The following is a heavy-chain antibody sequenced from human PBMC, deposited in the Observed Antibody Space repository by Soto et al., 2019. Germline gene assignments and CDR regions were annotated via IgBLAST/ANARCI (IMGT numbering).Heavy chain of an antibody. CDR2: IIPLHNTS. CDR1: GGAFNNYA. D-gene: IGHD1-20*01. V-gene: IGHV1-69*06. CDR3: ASWSNWNPLYYDSLDV. J-gene: IGHJ6*02. Sequence: QVQLLQSGAEVKKPGSSVKVSCKVSGGAFNNYALNWVRHGPGQGLEWLGGIIPLHNTSNYSLKFLGRVTVTADISSTTVYMEFNSLTSDDTATYYCASWSNWNPLYYDSLDVWGQGTTVTVSS.